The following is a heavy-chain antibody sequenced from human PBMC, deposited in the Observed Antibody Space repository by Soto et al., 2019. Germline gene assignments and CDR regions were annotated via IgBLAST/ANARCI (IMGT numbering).Heavy chain of an antibody. J-gene: IGHJ4*02. CDR3: ATLGVADF. Sequence: GGSLRLSCAASGFSFSTYTMNWVRQAPGKGLEWVSYITISSRTIYYADSVKGRFTISRDNAKNSLYLQMNSLRDEDTAVYYCATLGVADFWGQGTLVTVSS. CDR2: ITISSRTI. CDR1: GFSFSTYT. D-gene: IGHD5-12*01. V-gene: IGHV3-48*02.